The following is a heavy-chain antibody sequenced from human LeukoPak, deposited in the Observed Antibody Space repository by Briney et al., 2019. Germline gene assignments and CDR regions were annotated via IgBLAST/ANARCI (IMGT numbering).Heavy chain of an antibody. J-gene: IGHJ5*02. Sequence: SSETLSLTCAVHGGSFSGYYWGWIRQPPGKGLEWIGSIYYSGSTYYNPSLKSRVTISVDTSKNQFSLKLSSVTAADTAVYYCARHLGAVPAAMDWFDPWGQGTLVTVSS. CDR1: GGSFSGYY. CDR3: ARHLGAVPAAMDWFDP. CDR2: IYYSGST. D-gene: IGHD2-2*01. V-gene: IGHV4-39*01.